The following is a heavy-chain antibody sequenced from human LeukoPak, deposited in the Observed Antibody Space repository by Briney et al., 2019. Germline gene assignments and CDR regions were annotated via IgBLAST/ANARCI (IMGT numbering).Heavy chain of an antibody. CDR3: AKAAFSRTSYFDY. D-gene: IGHD3-3*02. J-gene: IGHJ4*02. V-gene: IGHV3-23*01. CDR1: GFTFSTYT. CDR2: IGGSGGNT. Sequence: PGGSLRLSCAASGFTFSTYTMSWVRQAPGKGLEWVSAIGGSGGNTYYADSVKGRFTISRDNSKNTLYLQMDSLRADDTAVYYCAKAAFSRTSYFDYWGQGTLVTASS.